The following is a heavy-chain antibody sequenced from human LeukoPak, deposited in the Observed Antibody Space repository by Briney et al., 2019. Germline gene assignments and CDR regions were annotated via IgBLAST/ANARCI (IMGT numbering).Heavy chain of an antibody. Sequence: SETMSLTCAVSGYSVSSGYYWGWIRQPPGMGLEWIGSISHSGSIFYNPSLQSRVTISVVSSENRFSLKLSSVTAADTAIYYCAGHHDVNAYYFYWGQGTLVAVSS. V-gene: IGHV4-38-2*01. CDR3: AGHHDVNAYYFY. CDR1: GYSVSSGYY. D-gene: IGHD3-22*01. CDR2: ISHSGSI. J-gene: IGHJ4*02.